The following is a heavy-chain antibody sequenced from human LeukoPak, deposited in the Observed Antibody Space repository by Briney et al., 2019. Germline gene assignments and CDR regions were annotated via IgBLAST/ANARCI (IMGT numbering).Heavy chain of an antibody. CDR2: IIPIFGTA. J-gene: IGHJ4*02. Sequence: ASVKVSCKASGGTFSSYAISWVRQAPGQGLEWMGGIIPIFGTANYAQKFQGRVTITADESTSTAYMELSSLRSEDTAVYYCARQPYDSSGEFDYWGQGTLVTVSS. CDR3: ARQPYDSSGEFDY. CDR1: GGTFSSYA. V-gene: IGHV1-69*13. D-gene: IGHD3-22*01.